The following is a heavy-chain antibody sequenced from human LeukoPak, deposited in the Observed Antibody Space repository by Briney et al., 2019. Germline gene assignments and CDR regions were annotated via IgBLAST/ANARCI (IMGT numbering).Heavy chain of an antibody. J-gene: IGHJ4*02. CDR3: ARRAGEYSHPYDY. CDR2: ITPIFGTP. D-gene: IGHD2-15*01. CDR1: GGTFSSYP. Sequence: GASVKVSCKASGGTFSSYPIGWVRQAPGQGLEWMGGITPIFGTPNYAQKFQGRVTITADKSTSTAYMELNSLRAEDTAIYYCARRAGEYSHPYDYWGQGTLVTVSS. V-gene: IGHV1-69*06.